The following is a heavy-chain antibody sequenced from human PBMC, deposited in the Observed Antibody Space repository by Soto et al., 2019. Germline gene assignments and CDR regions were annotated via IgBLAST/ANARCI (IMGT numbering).Heavy chain of an antibody. D-gene: IGHD5-18*01. V-gene: IGHV1-8*01. CDR1: GYTFTRYD. CDR2: MNPNSGNT. CDR3: ARGYSYGLRWFDP. Sequence: QVQLVQSGAEVKNPGASVKVSCKASGYTFTRYDINWVRQATGQGLEWMGWMNPNSGNTGYAQKFQSRVTRTRNTAISKAYMELSSLRSEAPAVYYCARGYSYGLRWFDPWGQGTLVTVSS. J-gene: IGHJ5*02.